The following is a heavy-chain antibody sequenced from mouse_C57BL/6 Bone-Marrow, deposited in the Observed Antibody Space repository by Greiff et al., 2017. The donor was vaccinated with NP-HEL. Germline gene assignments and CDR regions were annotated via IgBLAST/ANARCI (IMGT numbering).Heavy chain of an antibody. CDR1: GYTFTSYG. J-gene: IGHJ3*01. D-gene: IGHD3-2*02. CDR2: IYPRSGNT. Sequence: QVQLQQSGAELARPGASVKLSCKASGYTFTSYGLSWVKQRNGQGLEWIGEIYPRSGNTYYNEKLKGKATLTADKSSSTAYMELRSLTSEDSAVYFCARGGDSSGPSFAYWGQGTLVTVSA. CDR3: ARGGDSSGPSFAY. V-gene: IGHV1-81*01.